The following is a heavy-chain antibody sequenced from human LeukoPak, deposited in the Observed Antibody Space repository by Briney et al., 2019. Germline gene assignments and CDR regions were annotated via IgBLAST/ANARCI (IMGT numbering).Heavy chain of an antibody. Sequence: SETLSLTCAVYGGSFSGYYWSWIRQPPGKGLEWIGEINHSGSTNYNPSLKSRVTVSLDTSKNQFSLKLNSVTAADTAVYYCARGGRSEYYGSGSHDYWGQGTLVTVSS. CDR3: ARGGRSEYYGSGSHDY. J-gene: IGHJ4*02. D-gene: IGHD3-10*01. CDR1: GGSFSGYY. CDR2: INHSGST. V-gene: IGHV4-34*01.